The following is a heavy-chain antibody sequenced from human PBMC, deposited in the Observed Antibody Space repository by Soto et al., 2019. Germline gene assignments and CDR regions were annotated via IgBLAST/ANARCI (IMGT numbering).Heavy chain of an antibody. D-gene: IGHD2-2*01. V-gene: IGHV1-18*01. J-gene: IGHJ4*02. CDR1: GYTFTSYG. CDR3: AYNVVVPAAIKGYFDY. CDR2: ISAYNDNT. Sequence: ASEKVSCKASGYTFTSYGIIWVRQAPGQGLEWMGWISAYNDNTNYAQKIQGRVTMTTDTSTSTAYMELRSLRSDDTAVYYCAYNVVVPAAIKGYFDYWGQGTLVTVSS.